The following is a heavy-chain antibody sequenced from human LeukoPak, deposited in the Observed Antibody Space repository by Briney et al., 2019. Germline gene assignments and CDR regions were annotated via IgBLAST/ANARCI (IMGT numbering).Heavy chain of an antibody. CDR3: ASTPAEYSSSSVDY. J-gene: IGHJ4*02. D-gene: IGHD6-6*01. CDR2: IYYSGST. Sequence: SETLSLTCTVSGGSISSYYWSWIRQPPGKGLEWIGYIYYSGSTNYNPSLKSRVTISVDTSKNQLSLKLSSVTAADTAVYYCASTPAEYSSSSVDYWGQGTLVTVSS. V-gene: IGHV4-59*01. CDR1: GGSISSYY.